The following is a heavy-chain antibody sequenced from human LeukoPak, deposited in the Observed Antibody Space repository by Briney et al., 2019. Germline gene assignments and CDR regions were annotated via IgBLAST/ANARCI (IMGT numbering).Heavy chain of an antibody. D-gene: IGHD2-15*01. CDR2: VNQGGTGK. Sequence: GGSLRLSCAASGFSFSSQWMSWVRQAPGRGLEWVTIVNQGGTGKYYVDSVKGRFTISRDNAENSLYLQMNSLRAEDTAVYYCAKDWGYCSGGSCFIDYWGQGTLVTVSS. CDR1: GFSFSSQW. J-gene: IGHJ4*02. CDR3: AKDWGYCSGGSCFIDY. V-gene: IGHV3-7*01.